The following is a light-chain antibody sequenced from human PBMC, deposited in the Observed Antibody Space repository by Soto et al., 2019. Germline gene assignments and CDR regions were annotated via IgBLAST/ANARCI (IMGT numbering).Light chain of an antibody. Sequence: EIVLTQSPGTLSLSPGERATLSCRASQSFSTNYLAWYQRKPGQAPRLLIYGASSRATDIPNRFSGSGSGTDFTLTITRLKAEDFEVYYCQQYGSSPPTFGQGTKVEIK. CDR1: QSFSTNY. CDR3: QQYGSSPPT. CDR2: GAS. V-gene: IGKV3-20*01. J-gene: IGKJ1*01.